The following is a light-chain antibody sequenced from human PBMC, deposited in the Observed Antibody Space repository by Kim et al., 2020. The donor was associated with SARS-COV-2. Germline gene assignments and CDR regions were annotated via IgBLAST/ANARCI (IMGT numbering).Light chain of an antibody. CDR1: SSDVGGYNY. V-gene: IGLV2-14*03. J-gene: IGLJ3*02. CDR2: DVS. Sequence: QSALTQPASVSGSPGQSITISCTGTSSDVGGYNYVSWYQQHPGKAPKLMIYDVSNRPSGVSNRFSDSKSGNTASLTISGLQAEDEADYYCSSYTSSSTRVFGGGTQLTV. CDR3: SSYTSSSTRV.